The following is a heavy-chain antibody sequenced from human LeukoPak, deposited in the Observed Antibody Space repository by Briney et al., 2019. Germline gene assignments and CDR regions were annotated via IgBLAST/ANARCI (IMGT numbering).Heavy chain of an antibody. V-gene: IGHV4-38-2*02. Sequence: SETLSPTCSVSGYSITSGYYWGWIRQPPGKGLEWIAIMYHSGSSYYNPSLKGRVTISRDTSKNQLSLKLSSVTAADTALYYCARSNGNFDAFDIWGQGTMVTVSS. J-gene: IGHJ3*02. CDR2: MYHSGSS. CDR3: ARSNGNFDAFDI. D-gene: IGHD1-7*01. CDR1: GYSITSGYY.